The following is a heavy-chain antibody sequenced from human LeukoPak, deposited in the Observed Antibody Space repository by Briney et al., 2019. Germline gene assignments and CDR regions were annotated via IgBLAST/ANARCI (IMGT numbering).Heavy chain of an antibody. CDR3: AREDVVLVDAVRYQYYGMDV. V-gene: IGHV1-46*01. D-gene: IGHD2-8*01. CDR2: INPSGGST. CDR1: GYNFISYY. Sequence: ASVKVSCKTSGYNFISYYMHWVRQAPGQGLEWMGIINPSGGSTSYAQKFQDRVTMTRDTSTSTVYMELSSLKSEDTAVYYCAREDVVLVDAVRYQYYGMDVWGQGTTVTVSS. J-gene: IGHJ6*02.